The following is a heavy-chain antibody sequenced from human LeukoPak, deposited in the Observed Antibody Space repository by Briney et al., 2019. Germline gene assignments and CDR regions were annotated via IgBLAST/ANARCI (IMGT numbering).Heavy chain of an antibody. CDR1: GGSISSYY. V-gene: IGHV4-59*04. J-gene: IGHJ6*03. CDR2: IYYSGST. D-gene: IGHD6-19*01. CDR3: ARRARVAGTSAYYYYYVDV. Sequence: PSETLSLTCTVSGGSISSYYWSWIRQPAGKGLEWIGNIYYSGSTYYNPSLKSRVTISVDTSKNQFSLKLSSVTAADTAVYYCARRARVAGTSAYYYYYVDVWGKGTTVTVSS.